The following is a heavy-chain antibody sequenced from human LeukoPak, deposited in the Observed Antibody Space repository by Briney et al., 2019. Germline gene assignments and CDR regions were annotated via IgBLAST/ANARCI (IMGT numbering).Heavy chain of an antibody. CDR2: INHSGST. V-gene: IGHV4-34*01. D-gene: IGHD3-16*02. CDR3: ARGRASDYVWGSYRFVWFDP. Sequence: SETLSHTCAVYGGSFSGYYWSWIRQPPGKGLEWIGEINHSGSTNYNPSLKSRVTISVDTSKNQFSLKLSSVTAADTAVYYCARGRASDYVWGSYRFVWFDPWGQGTLVTVSS. CDR1: GGSFSGYY. J-gene: IGHJ5*02.